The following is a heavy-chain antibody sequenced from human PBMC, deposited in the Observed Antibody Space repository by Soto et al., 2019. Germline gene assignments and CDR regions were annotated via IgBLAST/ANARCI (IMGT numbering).Heavy chain of an antibody. CDR1: GGSFSSFG. J-gene: IGHJ1*01. CDR3: AREGSGYNL. V-gene: IGHV1-69*13. CDR2: IIPVFGRP. Sequence: EASVKVSCKASGGSFSSFGISWVRQAPGQGLEWMGGIIPVFGRPNYAQRFRGRLTITADESTNTVYLELIDLRSEDTAVYYCAREGSGYNLWGQGTQVTV. D-gene: IGHD5-12*01.